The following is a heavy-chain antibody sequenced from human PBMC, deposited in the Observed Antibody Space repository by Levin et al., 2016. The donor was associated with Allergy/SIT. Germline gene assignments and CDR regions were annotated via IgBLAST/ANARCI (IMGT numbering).Heavy chain of an antibody. J-gene: IGHJ4*02. V-gene: IGHV3-23*01. CDR3: AKDEWWNVGNLGYFEH. Sequence: GESLKISCAASGFDFSRKALSWVRQAPGKGLQWVSGLSGSGGSTYYADSVKGRFTISRDNSKNTVYLQMDSLRIEDTAVYYCAKDEWWNVGNLGYFEHWGQGALVTVSS. D-gene: IGHD2-15*01. CDR2: LSGSGGST. CDR1: GFDFSRKA.